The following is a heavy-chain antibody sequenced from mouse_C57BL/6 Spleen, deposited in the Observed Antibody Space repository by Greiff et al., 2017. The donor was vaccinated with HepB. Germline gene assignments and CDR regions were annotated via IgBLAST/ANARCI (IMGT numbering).Heavy chain of an antibody. V-gene: IGHV1-80*01. Sequence: VKLMESGAELVKPGASVKISCKASGYAFSSYWMNWVKQRPGRGLEWIRQIYPGDGATNYNGKFKSKATLTADKSSSTAYMQLSSMTSEDSAVYCCARSPECFDVWGTGTTVTVSS. CDR2: IYPGDGAT. J-gene: IGHJ1*03. CDR3: ARSPECFDV. CDR1: GYAFSSYW.